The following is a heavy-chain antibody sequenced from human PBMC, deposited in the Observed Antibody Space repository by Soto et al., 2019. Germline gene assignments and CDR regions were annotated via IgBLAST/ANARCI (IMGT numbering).Heavy chain of an antibody. D-gene: IGHD1-1*01. CDR1: GYTFTSYG. CDR3: VCDQCCHDLRCWLDS. CDR2: ISACGGNT. J-gene: IGHJ5*01. Sequence: ASVKASCKASGYTFTSYGISWVRQAPGQGLEWMGSISACGGNTNYAQKLKGRVTMTTDTSTSTAYMELNSLRSEDTAVYYCVCDQCCHDLRCWLDSWGQGTLVTVSS. V-gene: IGHV1-18*01.